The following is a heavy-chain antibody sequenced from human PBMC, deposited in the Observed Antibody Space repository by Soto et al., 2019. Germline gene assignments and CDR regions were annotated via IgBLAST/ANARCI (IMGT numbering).Heavy chain of an antibody. J-gene: IGHJ4*02. CDR1: GFTFSSYS. D-gene: IGHD6-6*01. Sequence: RGSLRLSCAASGFTFSSYSMNWVRQAPGKGLEWVSSISSSSSYIYYADSVKGRFTISRDNAKNSLYLQMNSLRAEDTAVYYCARGRIAARRSYWAQGILVTVSS. CDR2: ISSSSSYI. CDR3: ARGRIAARRSY. V-gene: IGHV3-21*01.